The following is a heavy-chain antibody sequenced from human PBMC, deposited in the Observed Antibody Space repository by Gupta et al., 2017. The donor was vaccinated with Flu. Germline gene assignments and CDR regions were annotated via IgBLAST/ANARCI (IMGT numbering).Heavy chain of an antibody. V-gene: IGHV3-48*01. Sequence: EVQLVESGGGLVQPGGSLRLSCAASGFTFSSYSMNWVRQAPGKGLEWVSYISSSSSTIYYADSVKGRFTISRDNAKNSLYLQMNSLRAEDTAVYYCARECDGGSCYTHYYYGMDVWGQGTTVTVSS. CDR2: ISSSSSTI. CDR1: GFTFSSYS. J-gene: IGHJ6*02. CDR3: ARECDGGSCYTHYYYGMDV. D-gene: IGHD2-15*01.